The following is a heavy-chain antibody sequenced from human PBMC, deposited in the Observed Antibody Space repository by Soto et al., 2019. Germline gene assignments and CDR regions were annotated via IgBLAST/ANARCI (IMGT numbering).Heavy chain of an antibody. CDR2: IKRKLDGEAT. CDR3: TTGSVEGV. J-gene: IGHJ6*02. CDR1: GFSFSNAW. D-gene: IGHD2-15*01. Sequence: EVQLVESGGGLVKPGGSLRLSCAPSGFSFSNAWMNWVRQAPGKGLEWVGRIKRKLDGEATDYAGPVKGRFTVFRDDSKSALYLQMNSLKGDDTAVYYCTTGSVEGVWGQGTTVTVS. V-gene: IGHV3-15*07.